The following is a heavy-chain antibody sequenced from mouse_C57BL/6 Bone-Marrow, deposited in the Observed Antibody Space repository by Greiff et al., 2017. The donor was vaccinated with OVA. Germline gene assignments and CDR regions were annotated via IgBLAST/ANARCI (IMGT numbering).Heavy chain of an antibody. D-gene: IGHD2-4*01. CDR1: GYTFTSYW. V-gene: IGHV1-69*01. J-gene: IGHJ4*01. CDR3: ARKDDYDWGYYAMDY. CDR2: IDPSDSYT. Sequence: VQLQQPGAELVMPGASVKLSCKASGYTFTSYWMHWVKQRPGQGLEWIGEIDPSDSYTNYNQKVKGKSTLTVDKSSSTAYMQLSSLTSEDSAVYYCARKDDYDWGYYAMDYWGQGTSVTVSS.